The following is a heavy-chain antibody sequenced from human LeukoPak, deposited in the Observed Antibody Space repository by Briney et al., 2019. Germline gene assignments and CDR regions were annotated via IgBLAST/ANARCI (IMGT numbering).Heavy chain of an antibody. CDR1: GDSVSSNSAA. CDR3: ARGGSGWYQRSYHYMDV. J-gene: IGHJ6*03. CDR2: TYYRSKWYN. Sequence: SQTLSLTCAISGDSVSSNSAAWNWIRQSPSRGLEWLGRTYYRSKWYNDYAVSVKSRITINPDTSKNQFSLQLNSVTPEDTAVYYCARGGSGWYQRSYHYMDVWGKGTTVTVSS. D-gene: IGHD6-19*01. V-gene: IGHV6-1*01.